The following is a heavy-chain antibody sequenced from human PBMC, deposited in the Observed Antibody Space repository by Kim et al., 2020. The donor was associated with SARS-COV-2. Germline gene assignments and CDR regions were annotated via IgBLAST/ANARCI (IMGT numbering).Heavy chain of an antibody. CDR2: ISYDGSNK. J-gene: IGHJ6*02. Sequence: GGSLRLSCAASGFTFSSYAMHWVRQAPGKGLEWVAVISYDGSNKYYADSVKGRFTISRDNSKNTLYLQMNSLRAEDTAVYYCARGVGLRFPRVYGMDVWGQGTTVTVSS. V-gene: IGHV3-30-3*01. CDR3: ARGVGLRFPRVYGMDV. CDR1: GFTFSSYA. D-gene: IGHD3-3*01.